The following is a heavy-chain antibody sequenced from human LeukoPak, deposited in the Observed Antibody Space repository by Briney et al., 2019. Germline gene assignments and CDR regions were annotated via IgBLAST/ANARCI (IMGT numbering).Heavy chain of an antibody. D-gene: IGHD3-3*01. V-gene: IGHV3-74*01. CDR3: AKTYDQSDY. J-gene: IGHJ4*02. Sequence: GGSLRLSCAASGFTFSSYWMHWVRQAPGKGVVWVSRINSDGSSRSYADSVKGRFTISRDKAKNTLYLQMNSLRAEDTAVYYCAKTYDQSDYWGQGTLVTVSS. CDR1: GFTFSSYW. CDR2: INSDGSSR.